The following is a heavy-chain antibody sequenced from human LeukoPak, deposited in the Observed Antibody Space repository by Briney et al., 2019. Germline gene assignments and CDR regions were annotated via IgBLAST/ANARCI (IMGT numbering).Heavy chain of an antibody. CDR2: IIPILGIA. CDR3: ARIGGYYDSSGSY. D-gene: IGHD3-22*01. CDR1: GGTFSSYA. J-gene: IGHJ4*02. Sequence: SVKVSCKASGGTFSSYAISWVRQAPGQGLEWMGRIIPILGIANYAQKFQGRVTITADKSTSTAYMELSSLRSEDTAVYYCARIGGYYDSSGSYWGQGTLVTVSS. V-gene: IGHV1-69*04.